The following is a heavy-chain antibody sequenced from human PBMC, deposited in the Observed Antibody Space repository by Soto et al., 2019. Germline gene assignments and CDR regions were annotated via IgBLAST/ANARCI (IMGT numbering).Heavy chain of an antibody. CDR3: VKGLGWFGELLSFYGMVV. D-gene: IGHD3-10*01. V-gene: IGHV3-30*18. Sequence: GRSLRLSCAASGFTFSSYGMHWARQAPGKGLEWVAVISYDGSNKYYADSVKGRFTISRDNSKNTLYLQMNSLRAGDTAVYYFVKGLGWFGELLSFYGMVVGGQASTVTVSS. J-gene: IGHJ6*01. CDR1: GFTFSSYG. CDR2: ISYDGSNK.